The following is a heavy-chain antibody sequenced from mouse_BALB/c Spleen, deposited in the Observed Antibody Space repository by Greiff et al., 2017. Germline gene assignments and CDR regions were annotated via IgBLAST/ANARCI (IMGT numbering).Heavy chain of an antibody. J-gene: IGHJ2*01. CDR2: ISSGGSYT. D-gene: IGHD1-1*01. CDR1: GFTFSSYG. CDR3: ARHPPGDGSSHIDY. V-gene: IGHV5-6*01. Sequence: EVNLVESGGDLVKPGGSLKLSCAASGFTFSSYGMSWVRQTPDKRLEWVATISSGGSYTYYPDSVKGRFTISRDNAKNTLYLQMSSLKSEDTAMYYCARHPPGDGSSHIDYWGQGTTLTVSS.